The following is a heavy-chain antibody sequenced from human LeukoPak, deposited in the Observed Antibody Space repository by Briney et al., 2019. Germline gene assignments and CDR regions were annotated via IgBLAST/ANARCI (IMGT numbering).Heavy chain of an antibody. CDR2: ISGTGGNT. Sequence: GSLRLSCAASGFTFSNFAMSWVRQAPGKGLEWVSAISGTGGNTFYTDSVTGRFTISRDNSKNTLYVQMNSLRAEDTAVYYCAKTGGYYDTSDLYRPDVFDIWGQGTVVTVSS. V-gene: IGHV3-23*01. CDR1: GFTFSNFA. CDR3: AKTGGYYDTSDLYRPDVFDI. D-gene: IGHD3-22*01. J-gene: IGHJ3*02.